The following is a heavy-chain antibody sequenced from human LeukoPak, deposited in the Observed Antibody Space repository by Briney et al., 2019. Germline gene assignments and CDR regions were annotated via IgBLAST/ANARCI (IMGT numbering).Heavy chain of an antibody. J-gene: IGHJ4*02. Sequence: SPTLSLTCAISGDSVSINSAAWNWIRQSPSRGLEWLGRTYHRSKWYNDYAVSVKSRITINPDTSKNQFSLQLNSVTPEDTAVYYCARDTYYDFWSGYSMADYWGQGTLVTVSS. V-gene: IGHV6-1*01. CDR2: TYHRSKWYN. CDR1: GDSVSINSAA. D-gene: IGHD3-3*01. CDR3: ARDTYYDFWSGYSMADY.